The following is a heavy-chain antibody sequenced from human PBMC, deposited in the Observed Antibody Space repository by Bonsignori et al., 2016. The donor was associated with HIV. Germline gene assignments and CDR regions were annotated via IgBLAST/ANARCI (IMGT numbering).Heavy chain of an antibody. J-gene: IGHJ4*02. Sequence: VRQAPGKGLEWVAVILYDGTTKYYADSVKGRFTVSRDNSENTLYLQMNTLKVEDTALYYCAKGAHFITAKSNFDFWGQGTLVTVSS. CDR2: ILYDGTTK. D-gene: IGHD1-20*01. V-gene: IGHV3-33*06. CDR3: AKGAHFITAKSNFDF.